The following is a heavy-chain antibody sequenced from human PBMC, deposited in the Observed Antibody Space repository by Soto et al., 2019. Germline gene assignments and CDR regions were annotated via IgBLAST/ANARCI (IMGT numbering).Heavy chain of an antibody. J-gene: IGHJ4*02. CDR1: GQSLTEFS. V-gene: IGHV1-24*01. CDR3: ATPESFRGAMITNINFDF. Sequence: ASGKVSCKISGQSLTEFSIHWVRQAPGKGLEWMGGFDPEGGEAIYAQKWHGRVTVTEEPVTDTAYLELKGLKTDDTAVYYCATPESFRGAMITNINFDFWGQGTPVTVSS. CDR2: FDPEGGEA. D-gene: IGHD3-10*01.